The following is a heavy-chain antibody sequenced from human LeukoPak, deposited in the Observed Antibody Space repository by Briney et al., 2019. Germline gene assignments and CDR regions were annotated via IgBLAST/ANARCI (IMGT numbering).Heavy chain of an antibody. V-gene: IGHV3-30*02. CDR1: GFTFSSYG. J-gene: IGHJ4*02. D-gene: IGHD6-13*01. CDR3: AKLGRRGSNWEFDY. Sequence: GGSLRLSCAASGFTFSSYGMHWVRQPPGKGLEWVAFIRYDGSNKYNADSVKGRFTMSRDNSRLRLYLQMASLRVEDAGVYYCAKLGRRGSNWEFDYWGQGTLVTVSS. CDR2: IRYDGSNK.